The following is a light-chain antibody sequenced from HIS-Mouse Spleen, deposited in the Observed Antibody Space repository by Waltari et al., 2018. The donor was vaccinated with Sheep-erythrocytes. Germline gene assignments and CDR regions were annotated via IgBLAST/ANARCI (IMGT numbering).Light chain of an antibody. Sequence: SYELTQPPSVSVSPGPTASITCSGDTLGDKYACWYHQKPGQSPVLVIYQDSKRPSGIPERFSGSNSGNTATLTISGTQAMDEADYYCQAWDSSTVVFGGGTKLTVL. CDR2: QDS. J-gene: IGLJ2*01. CDR3: QAWDSSTVV. CDR1: TLGDKY. V-gene: IGLV3-1*01.